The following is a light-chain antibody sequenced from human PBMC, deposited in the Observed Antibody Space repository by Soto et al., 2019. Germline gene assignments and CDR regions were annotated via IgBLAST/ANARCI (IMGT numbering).Light chain of an antibody. CDR3: QQYGSSPIT. V-gene: IGKV3-20*01. J-gene: IGKJ5*01. Sequence: EIVLTQSPGTLSLSPGERATLSCRASQTVSSSFLAWYQQRPGQAPRLLIYGASSRATGIPDRFSGSGSGTDFTLTISRVEPEDFAVYYCQQYGSSPITFGQGTRLEIK. CDR1: QTVSSSF. CDR2: GAS.